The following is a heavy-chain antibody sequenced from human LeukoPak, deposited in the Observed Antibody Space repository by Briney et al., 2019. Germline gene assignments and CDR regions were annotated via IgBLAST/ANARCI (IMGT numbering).Heavy chain of an antibody. D-gene: IGHD5-12*01. CDR3: ARVKGGYSGYDLGSYYYYYYMDV. Sequence: ASVKVSCKASGYTFTSYGISWVRQAPGQGLEWMGWISAYNGNTNYAQKLQGRVTMTTDTSTSTAYMELRSLRSDDTAVYYCARVKGGYSGYDLGSYYYYYYMDVWGKGTTVTISS. CDR1: GYTFTSYG. CDR2: ISAYNGNT. J-gene: IGHJ6*03. V-gene: IGHV1-18*01.